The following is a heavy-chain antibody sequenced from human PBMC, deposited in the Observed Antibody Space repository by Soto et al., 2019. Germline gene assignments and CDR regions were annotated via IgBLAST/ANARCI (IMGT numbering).Heavy chain of an antibody. CDR2: IYYSGST. CDR3: ARRRDGYNYRSYYFDY. CDR1: GGSISSRSYY. J-gene: IGHJ4*02. Sequence: QVELQESGPGLVKPSETLSLTCIVSGGSISSRSYYWGWIRQPPGKGLEWIGSIYYSGSTDYNPSLKSRVTIFVDTSKNQFSLKLSSVTAADTAVFYCARRRDGYNYRSYYFDYWGQGTLVTVSS. D-gene: IGHD5-12*01. V-gene: IGHV4-39*01.